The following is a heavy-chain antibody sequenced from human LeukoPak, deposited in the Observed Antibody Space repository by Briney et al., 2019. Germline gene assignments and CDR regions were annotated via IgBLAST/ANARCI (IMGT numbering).Heavy chain of an antibody. Sequence: PGGSLRLSCAASGFTFSSYWMHWVRQAPGKGLVWVSRINSVGSSTTYADSVKGRFTISRDNSKNTLYLQMNSLRAEDTAVYYCAKEGPIFGVVFWAHDAFDIWGQGTMVTVSS. CDR3: AKEGPIFGVVFWAHDAFDI. J-gene: IGHJ3*02. CDR2: INSVGSST. CDR1: GFTFSSYW. D-gene: IGHD3-3*01. V-gene: IGHV3-74*01.